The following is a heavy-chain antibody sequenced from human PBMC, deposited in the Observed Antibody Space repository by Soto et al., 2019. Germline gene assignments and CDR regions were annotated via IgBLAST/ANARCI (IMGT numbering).Heavy chain of an antibody. CDR1: GFTFSNYG. Sequence: GGSLRLSCAASGFTFSNYGVHWVRQAPGKGLEWVALMSQDGSNKYYADSVKGRFTISRDNSKNTLYLQMNTLRTEDTAVYYWAKDVVEVVGGSCYMDVWGKGTTVTVSS. J-gene: IGHJ6*03. D-gene: IGHD2-21*01. CDR3: AKDVVEVVGGSCYMDV. CDR2: MSQDGSNK. V-gene: IGHV3-30*18.